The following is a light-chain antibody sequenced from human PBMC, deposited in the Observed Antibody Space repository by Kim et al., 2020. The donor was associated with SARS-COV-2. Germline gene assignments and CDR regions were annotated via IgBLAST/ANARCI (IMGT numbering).Light chain of an antibody. CDR3: QAWDSSTGGV. Sequence: VSPGQTASINCSGDKLGDKYACWYQQKPGQSPVLVIYQDSKRPSGIPERFSGSNSGNTATLTISGTQAMDEADYYCQAWDSSTGGVFGGGTQLTVL. CDR2: QDS. J-gene: IGLJ2*01. V-gene: IGLV3-1*01. CDR1: KLGDKY.